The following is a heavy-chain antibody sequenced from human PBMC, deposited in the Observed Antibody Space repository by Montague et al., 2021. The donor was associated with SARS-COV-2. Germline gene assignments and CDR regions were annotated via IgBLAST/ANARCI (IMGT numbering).Heavy chain of an antibody. V-gene: IGHV3-23*03. CDR1: GFTVSTFD. CDR2: ILSGGRT. D-gene: IGHD3-16*01. Sequence: SLRLSCAASGFTVSTFDMTWVRQAPGKGLECVSVILSGGRTFYAASVKGRFTISRDDSTDTLYLHMNGLRGEDTAIYYCTKDWGYWGQGALVTVSS. J-gene: IGHJ4*02. CDR3: TKDWGY.